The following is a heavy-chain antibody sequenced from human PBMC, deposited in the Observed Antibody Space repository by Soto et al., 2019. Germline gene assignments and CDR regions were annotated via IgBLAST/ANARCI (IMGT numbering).Heavy chain of an antibody. Sequence: GGSLRLSCTASGFTFGDYAMSWFRQAPGKGLEWVGFIRSKAYGGTTEYAASVKGRFTISRDDSKSIAYLQMNSLKTEDTAVYYCTRALPYDILTGYYVDYYYYMDVWGKGTTVTVSS. V-gene: IGHV3-49*03. CDR1: GFTFGDYA. D-gene: IGHD3-9*01. CDR2: IRSKAYGGTT. CDR3: TRALPYDILTGYYVDYYYYMDV. J-gene: IGHJ6*03.